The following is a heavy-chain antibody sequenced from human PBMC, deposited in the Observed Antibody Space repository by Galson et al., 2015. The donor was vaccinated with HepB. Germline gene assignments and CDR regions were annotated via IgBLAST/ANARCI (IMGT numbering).Heavy chain of an antibody. CDR2: ISYDGSNK. Sequence: SLRLSCAASGFTFSSYAMHWVRQAPGKGLEWVAVISYDGSNKYYADSVKGRFTISRDNSKNTLYLQMNSLRAEDTAVYYCAKRSGGSGRSHYFDYWGQGTLVTVSS. V-gene: IGHV3-30-3*02. CDR3: AKRSGGSGRSHYFDY. CDR1: GFTFSSYA. D-gene: IGHD3-10*01. J-gene: IGHJ4*02.